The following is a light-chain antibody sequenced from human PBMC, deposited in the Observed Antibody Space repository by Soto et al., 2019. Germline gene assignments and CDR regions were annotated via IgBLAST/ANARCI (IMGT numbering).Light chain of an antibody. CDR1: QSVSSSY. J-gene: IGKJ1*01. Sequence: ILLTQSPCNLSLSPGARATLSCRASQSVSSSYLAWYHQKPGQAPRLLIYAASTRATGIPDRFSGSGSGTDFTLSISRLEPEDFAVYYCQLYGTSPKPFGQGTKVDIK. CDR3: QLYGTSPKP. CDR2: AAS. V-gene: IGKV3-20*01.